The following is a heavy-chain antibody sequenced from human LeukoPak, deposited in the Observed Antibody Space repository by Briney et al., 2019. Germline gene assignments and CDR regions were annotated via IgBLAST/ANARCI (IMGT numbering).Heavy chain of an antibody. J-gene: IGHJ4*02. Sequence: GASVKVSCKASGYTFTGYYMHWVRQAPGQGLEWMGWINPNSGGTNYAQKFQGRVTMTRDTSISTAYMELSRLRSDDTTVYYCARVTLLWFGELTYYFDYWGQGTLVTVSS. V-gene: IGHV1-2*02. CDR1: GYTFTGYY. CDR2: INPNSGGT. D-gene: IGHD3-10*01. CDR3: ARVTLLWFGELTYYFDY.